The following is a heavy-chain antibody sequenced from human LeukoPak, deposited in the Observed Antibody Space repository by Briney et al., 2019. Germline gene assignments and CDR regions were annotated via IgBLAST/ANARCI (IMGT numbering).Heavy chain of an antibody. J-gene: IGHJ4*02. CDR3: AKDRYDYVWGTYDEYYFDY. Sequence: GGSLRLSCAASGFTFSSYGMHWVRQAPGKGLEWVSAISGSGGSTYYADSVKGRFTISRDNSKNTLYLQMNSLRAEDTALYYCAKDRYDYVWGTYDEYYFDYWGQGTLVTVSS. CDR2: ISGSGGST. V-gene: IGHV3-23*01. CDR1: GFTFSSYG. D-gene: IGHD3-16*01.